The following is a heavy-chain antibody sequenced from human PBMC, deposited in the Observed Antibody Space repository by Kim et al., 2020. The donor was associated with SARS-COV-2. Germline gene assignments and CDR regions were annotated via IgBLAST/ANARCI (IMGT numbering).Heavy chain of an antibody. CDR3: AKDTSDAFDI. CDR1: GFTVDDYA. V-gene: IGHV3-9*01. J-gene: IGHJ3*02. CDR2: ISWNSGSI. Sequence: GGSLRLSCAASGFTVDDYAMRWVRQAPGKGLEWVSGISWNSGSIGYADSVKGRFTISRDNAKNSLYLQMNSLRAEDTALYYCAKDTSDAFDIWGQGTMVTVSS.